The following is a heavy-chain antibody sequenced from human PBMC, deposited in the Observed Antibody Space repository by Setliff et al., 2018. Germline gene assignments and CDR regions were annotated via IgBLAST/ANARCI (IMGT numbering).Heavy chain of an antibody. CDR3: AREQWLDPPGYYYMDV. CDR2: IYHGGDT. CDR1: GYSLNTNSY. D-gene: IGHD6-19*01. V-gene: IGHV4-38-2*02. Sequence: PSETLSLTCAVSGYSLNTNSYWGWIRQPPGKRLEWIGSIYHGGDTYYNPSLKSRVTISMDTSKNQFSLKVSSVTAADMAVYYCAREQWLDPPGYYYMDVWAKGTTVTVSS. J-gene: IGHJ6*03.